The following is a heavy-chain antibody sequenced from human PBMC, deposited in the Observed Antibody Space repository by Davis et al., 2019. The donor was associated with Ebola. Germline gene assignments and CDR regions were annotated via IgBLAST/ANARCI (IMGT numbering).Heavy chain of an antibody. V-gene: IGHV3-33*01. D-gene: IGHD6-6*01. CDR2: IWYDGSNN. CDR3: ARDSIFKYGMDV. Sequence: GESLKISCAASGFTFSSYGMHWVRQAPGKGLEWVAVIWYDGSNNYYADSVKGRFTISRDNSKNTLYLQMNSLRAEDTAAYYCARDSIFKYGMDVWGQGTTVTVSS. J-gene: IGHJ6*02. CDR1: GFTFSSYG.